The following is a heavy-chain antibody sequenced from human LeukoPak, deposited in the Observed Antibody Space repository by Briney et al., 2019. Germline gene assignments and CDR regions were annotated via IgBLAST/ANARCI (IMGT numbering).Heavy chain of an antibody. J-gene: IGHJ4*02. D-gene: IGHD5-18*01. Sequence: QPGGSLRLSCAASGFTFNSYPLHWVRQAPGRGLEWLAVMSHDGHTKFYADSVKGRFIVSRDYSKSLFYLEMNNLRTEDTAVYFCAREDYSYGLGAFDYWGQGTLVTVSP. V-gene: IGHV3-30-3*01. CDR3: AREDYSYGLGAFDY. CDR2: MSHDGHTK. CDR1: GFTFNSYP.